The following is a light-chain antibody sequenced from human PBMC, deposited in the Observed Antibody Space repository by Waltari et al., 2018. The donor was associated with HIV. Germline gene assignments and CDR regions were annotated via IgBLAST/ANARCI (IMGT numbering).Light chain of an antibody. CDR3: SSYRRDSTQV. J-gene: IGLJ2*01. V-gene: IGLV2-14*01. CDR1: SSDVGSFNF. CDR2: EVS. Sequence: QSALTQPASVSGSPGQSITISCTGSSSDVGSFNFVSWYQQYPGKAPKLVIFEVSKRPSGGSSRFSGSKSGNTASLTISGLQAEDEADYHCSSYRRDSTQVFGGGTKLTVL.